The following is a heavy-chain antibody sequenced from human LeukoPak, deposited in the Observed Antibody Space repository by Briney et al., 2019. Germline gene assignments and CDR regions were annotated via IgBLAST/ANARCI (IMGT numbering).Heavy chain of an antibody. D-gene: IGHD3-10*01. Sequence: SETLSLTCTIYGGSFSLYYWSWIRQPPGKGLEWIGEINHSGSTTHNPSLKSRVTISLDTSKNQFSLILTSVTAADTAVYYCARLVYYGSGSYYKTYGMDVWGQGTTVTVSS. CDR1: GGSFSLYY. CDR2: INHSGST. CDR3: ARLVYYGSGSYYKTYGMDV. J-gene: IGHJ6*02. V-gene: IGHV4-34*01.